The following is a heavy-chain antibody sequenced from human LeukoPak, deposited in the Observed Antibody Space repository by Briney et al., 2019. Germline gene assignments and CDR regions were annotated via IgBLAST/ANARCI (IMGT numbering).Heavy chain of an antibody. Sequence: PGGSLRLSCAASGFTFDDYGMSWVRPAPGKGLEWVSGINWNGDSAGYADSVKGRFTISRDNRKNSLHLQMDSLRAEDTALYYCARDRGGRYMYLQHWGQGTLVTVSS. J-gene: IGHJ1*01. CDR1: GFTFDDYG. D-gene: IGHD1-26*01. V-gene: IGHV3-20*04. CDR3: ARDRGGRYMYLQH. CDR2: INWNGDSA.